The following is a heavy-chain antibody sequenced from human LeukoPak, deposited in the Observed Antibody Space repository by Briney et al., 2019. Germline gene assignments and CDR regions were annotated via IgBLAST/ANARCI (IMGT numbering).Heavy chain of an antibody. D-gene: IGHD1-26*01. Sequence: PGGSLRLSCAASGFTFDDYGMSWVRQAPGKGLEWVSGINWNGGSTGYADSVKGRFTISRDNAKNSLYLQMNSLRAEDTALYYCAREWGATFFDASHAWGQGTMVTVSP. CDR2: INWNGGST. J-gene: IGHJ3*01. V-gene: IGHV3-20*04. CDR3: AREWGATFFDASHA. CDR1: GFTFDDYG.